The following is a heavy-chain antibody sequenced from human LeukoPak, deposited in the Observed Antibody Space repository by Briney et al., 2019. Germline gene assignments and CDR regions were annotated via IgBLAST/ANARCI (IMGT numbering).Heavy chain of an antibody. D-gene: IGHD6-13*01. CDR3: ASPYSSSWYYFDY. V-gene: IGHV3-30*19. J-gene: IGHJ4*02. CDR2: ISYDGSDK. Sequence: GGSLRLSCGVSGVSLSSHGMHWVRQAPGKGLEWVAVISYDGSDKYYADSVKGRFTISRDNSKNTLYLQINSLRAEDTAVYYCASPYSSSWYYFDYWGQGTLVTVSS. CDR1: GVSLSSHG.